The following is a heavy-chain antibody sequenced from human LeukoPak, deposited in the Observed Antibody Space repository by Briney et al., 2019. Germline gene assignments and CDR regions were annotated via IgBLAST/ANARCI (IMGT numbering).Heavy chain of an antibody. D-gene: IGHD4-17*01. V-gene: IGHV1-8*01. CDR2: MNPNSGNT. CDR3: ARDPPRRGVTTKGDY. Sequence: ASVKVSCTASGYTFTSYDIHWVRQATGQGLEWMGWMNPNSGNTGYAQKFQGRVTMTRNTSISTAYMELSSLRSEDTAVYYCARDPPRRGVTTKGDYWGQGTLVTVSS. J-gene: IGHJ4*02. CDR1: GYTFTSYD.